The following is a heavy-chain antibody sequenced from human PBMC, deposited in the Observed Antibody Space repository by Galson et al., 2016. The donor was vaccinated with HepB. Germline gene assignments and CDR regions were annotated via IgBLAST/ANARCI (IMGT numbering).Heavy chain of an antibody. V-gene: IGHV1-18*01. CDR3: TIAVYGDTDAFDI. D-gene: IGHD4-17*01. CDR1: GYDFISYG. Sequence: KASGYDFISYGISWVQQAPGQGLQWMGRISTYSGRTNYAQNVQGRVLMTAEKSTGTVYMELRRLTLNDTAVYYCTIAVYGDTDAFDIWGQGTMVTVSS. J-gene: IGHJ3*02. CDR2: ISTYSGRT.